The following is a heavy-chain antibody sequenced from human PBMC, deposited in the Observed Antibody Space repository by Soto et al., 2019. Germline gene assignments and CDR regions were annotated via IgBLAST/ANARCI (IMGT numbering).Heavy chain of an antibody. CDR2: ISTSDVNT. CDR3: AGEGRIGWLGIDH. J-gene: IGHJ4*02. D-gene: IGHD6-19*01. Sequence: QVQLVQSGPEVKKPGASVKVSCTASGYTFTRHGFSWVRQAPGQGLEWMGWISTSDVNTHYAQNFQGRVTMTADRSASTVYMELTSRRPCDAAIYFCAGEGRIGWLGIDHWGQGSLVTVSS. CDR1: GYTFTRHG. V-gene: IGHV1-18*01.